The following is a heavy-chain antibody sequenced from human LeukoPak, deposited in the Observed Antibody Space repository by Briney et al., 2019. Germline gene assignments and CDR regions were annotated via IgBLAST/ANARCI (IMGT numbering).Heavy chain of an antibody. D-gene: IGHD2-21*01. CDR3: ARRGDSDYYYYYYMDV. CDR2: INHSGST. CDR1: GASISSSSYY. V-gene: IGHV4-39*07. Sequence: SETLSLTCTVSGASISSSSYYWSWIRQPPGKGLEWIGEINHSGSTNYNPSLKSRVTISVDTSKNQFSLKLSSVTAADTAVYYCARRGDSDYYYYYYMDVWGKGTTVTISS. J-gene: IGHJ6*03.